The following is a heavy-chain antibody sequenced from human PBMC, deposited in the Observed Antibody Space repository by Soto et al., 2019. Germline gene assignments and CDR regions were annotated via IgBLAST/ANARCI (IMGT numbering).Heavy chain of an antibody. V-gene: IGHV1-18*01. J-gene: IGHJ5*01. CDR1: GYTFASYG. CDR3: ARGSYCSGGSCFPRRNNWFDS. Sequence: ASVKLSCKASGYTFASYGIRCVRQSPGQGHEWMGWISAYNGNTNYAQKLQGRVTMTTDTSTSTAYMELRSLRSDDTAVYYCARGSYCSGGSCFPRRNNWFDSWGKRLLGTVSS. D-gene: IGHD2-15*01. CDR2: ISAYNGNT.